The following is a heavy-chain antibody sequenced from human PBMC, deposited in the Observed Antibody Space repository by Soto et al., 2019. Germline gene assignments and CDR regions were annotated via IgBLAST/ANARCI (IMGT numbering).Heavy chain of an antibody. J-gene: IGHJ4*02. V-gene: IGHV4-34*01. D-gene: IGHD5-18*01. CDR3: ARALDTAMVIDY. CDR1: GGSFSGYY. Sequence: SETLSLTCAVYGGSFSGYYWSWIRQPPGKGLEWIGEINHSGSTNYNPSLKSRVTISVDTSKNQFSLKLSSVTAAETAVYYCARALDTAMVIDYWGQGTLVTVSS. CDR2: INHSGST.